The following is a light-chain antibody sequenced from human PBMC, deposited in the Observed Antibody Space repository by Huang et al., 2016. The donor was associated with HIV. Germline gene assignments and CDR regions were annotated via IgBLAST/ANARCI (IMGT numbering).Light chain of an antibody. J-gene: IGKJ4*01. CDR1: QSLSSSY. CDR3: QQYGSSPLT. V-gene: IGKV3D-20*01. CDR2: DAS. Sequence: EIVLTQSPATLSLSPGERATLSCGASQSLSSSYLVWYQQKPGLAPRLLIYDASNRATGIPDRVSGSGAGTDFTLTISRLEPEDFAVYYCQQYGSSPLTFGGGTKVEIK.